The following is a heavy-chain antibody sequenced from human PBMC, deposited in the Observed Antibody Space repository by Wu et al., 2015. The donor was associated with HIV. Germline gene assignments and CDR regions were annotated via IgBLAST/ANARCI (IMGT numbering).Heavy chain of an antibody. CDR3: AADKMAVVVAAGEGFYYGMDV. D-gene: IGHD2-15*01. Sequence: QLVQSGPEVKKPGTSVKVSCKASGFTFTSSAMQWVRQARGQRLEWIGWIVVGSGNTNYAQKFQERVTITRDMSTSTAYMELSSLRSEDTAVYYCAADKMAVVVAAGEGFYYGMDVWGQGTTVTVSS. CDR2: IVVGSGNT. CDR1: GFTFTSSA. J-gene: IGHJ6*02. V-gene: IGHV1-58*02.